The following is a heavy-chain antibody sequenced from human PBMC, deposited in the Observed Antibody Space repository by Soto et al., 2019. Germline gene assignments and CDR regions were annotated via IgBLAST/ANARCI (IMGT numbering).Heavy chain of an antibody. V-gene: IGHV5-51*01. Sequence: RGESLKISCNGSGYSFTSYWIGWVRQMPGKGLEWMGIIYPGDSDTRYSPSFQGQVTISADKSISTAYLQWSSLKASDTAMYYCARHGHYGSGSYYKSYYYCGMDVWGQGTTVTVSS. CDR1: GYSFTSYW. CDR2: IYPGDSDT. J-gene: IGHJ6*02. CDR3: ARHGHYGSGSYYKSYYYCGMDV. D-gene: IGHD3-10*01.